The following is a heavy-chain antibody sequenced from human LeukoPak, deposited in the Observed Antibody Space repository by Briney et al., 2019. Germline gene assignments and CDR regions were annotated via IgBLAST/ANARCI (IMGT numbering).Heavy chain of an antibody. CDR3: ARGRAIAEYSSSSYSGFDY. Sequence: PSQTLSLTCTVSGGSISSGDYYWSWIRQPPGKGLEWIGYIYYSGSTYYNPSLKSRVTISVDRSKNQFSLKLSSVTAADTAVYYCARGRAIAEYSSSSYSGFDYWGQGTLVTVSS. J-gene: IGHJ4*02. D-gene: IGHD6-6*01. CDR1: GGSISSGDYY. CDR2: IYYSGST. V-gene: IGHV4-30-4*08.